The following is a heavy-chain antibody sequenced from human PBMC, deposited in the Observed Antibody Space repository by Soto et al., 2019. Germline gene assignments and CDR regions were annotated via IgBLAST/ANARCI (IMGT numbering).Heavy chain of an antibody. J-gene: IGHJ6*03. V-gene: IGHV4-59*01. CDR1: GGSISSYY. Sequence: SETLSLTCTVSGGSISSYYWSWIRQPPGKGLEWIGYIYYSGSTNYNPSLKSRVNISVDTSKNQFSLKLSSVTAADTAVYYCARLYSSSWNYYYYYMDVWGKGTTVTVSS. CDR3: ARLYSSSWNYYYYYMDV. D-gene: IGHD6-13*01. CDR2: IYYSGST.